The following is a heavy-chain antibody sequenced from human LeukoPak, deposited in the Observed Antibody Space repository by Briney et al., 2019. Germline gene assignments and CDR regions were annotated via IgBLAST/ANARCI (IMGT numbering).Heavy chain of an antibody. V-gene: IGHV4-30-2*01. D-gene: IGHD3-10*01. CDR2: IYHSGST. J-gene: IGHJ3*02. Sequence: SETLSLTCAVSGGSISSGGYSWSWLRQPPGKGLEGIGYIYHSGSTYYNPSLKSRVIISVDRSKNQFSLKLSSVTAADTAVYYCARAFKRGSGSWGAFDIWGQGTMVTVSS. CDR1: GGSISSGGYS. CDR3: ARAFKRGSGSWGAFDI.